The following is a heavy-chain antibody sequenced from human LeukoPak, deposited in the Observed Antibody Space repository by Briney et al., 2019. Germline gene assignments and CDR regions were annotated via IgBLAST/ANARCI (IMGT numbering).Heavy chain of an antibody. Sequence: SETLSLTCTVSGGSISSYHWSWIRQPPGKGLESIGYIYSSGSTHYNPSLKSRVTISVDTSKNQFSLKLSSVTAADTAVYYCARDSRTYYYDSSGYYGLWGRGTLVTVSS. CDR1: GGSISSYH. J-gene: IGHJ2*01. CDR3: ARDSRTYYYDSSGYYGL. CDR2: IYSSGST. D-gene: IGHD3-22*01. V-gene: IGHV4-59*01.